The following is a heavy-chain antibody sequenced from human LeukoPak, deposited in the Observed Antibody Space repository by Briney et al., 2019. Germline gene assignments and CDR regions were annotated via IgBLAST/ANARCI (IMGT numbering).Heavy chain of an antibody. CDR2: ISGSGSST. Sequence: GGSLRLSCAASGFTFSSYAMSWVRQAPGKGLEWVSAISGSGSSTYYADSVRGRFTISRDNSKNTLYLQMNRLRVEDTAVYYCAKRGGLPPLDYYYYYMDVWGKGTTVTVS. D-gene: IGHD2-21*02. V-gene: IGHV3-23*01. CDR3: AKRGGLPPLDYYYYYMDV. J-gene: IGHJ6*03. CDR1: GFTFSSYA.